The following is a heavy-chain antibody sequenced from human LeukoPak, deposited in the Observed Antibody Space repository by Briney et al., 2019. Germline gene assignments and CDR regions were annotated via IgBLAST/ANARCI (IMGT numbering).Heavy chain of an antibody. J-gene: IGHJ3*02. V-gene: IGHV4-59*12. D-gene: IGHD3-22*01. CDR1: GGSISSYY. CDR3: ARVVRDYYDSSGYAFDI. Sequence: SETLSLTCTVSGGSISSYYWSWIRQPPGKGLEWIGYIYYSGSTNYNPSLKSRVTISVDTSKNQLSLKLSSVTAADTAVYYCARVVRDYYDSSGYAFDIWGQGTMVTVSS. CDR2: IYYSGST.